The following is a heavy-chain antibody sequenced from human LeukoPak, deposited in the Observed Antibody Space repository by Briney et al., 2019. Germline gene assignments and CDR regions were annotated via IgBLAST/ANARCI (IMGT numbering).Heavy chain of an antibody. CDR3: AKANVFGVLDYFDY. J-gene: IGHJ4*02. CDR2: ISGSGGTT. D-gene: IGHD3-3*01. CDR1: GFTFSSYE. V-gene: IGHV3-23*01. Sequence: PGGSLRLSCVAFGFTFSSYEMNWVRQAPGKGLEWVSGISGSGGTTYYADSVKGRFTVSRDNSKNTLSLQMYSLRAEDTAIYYCAKANVFGVLDYFDYWGQGTLVTVSS.